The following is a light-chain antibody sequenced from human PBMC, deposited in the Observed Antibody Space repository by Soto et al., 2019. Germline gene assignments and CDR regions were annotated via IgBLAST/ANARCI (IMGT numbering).Light chain of an antibody. CDR3: QQYNSFPQT. V-gene: IGKV1-5*03. CDR2: KAS. J-gene: IGKJ1*01. CDR1: HSMNSW. Sequence: DIPMTQSPSTLSASVGDRVTITCRASHSMNSWLAWYQQKPGNAPKLLIYKASNLEGGVPPTFSGGGSGKEFPLTIHSLQPDDSATYYCQQYNSFPQTFGHGTKVEI.